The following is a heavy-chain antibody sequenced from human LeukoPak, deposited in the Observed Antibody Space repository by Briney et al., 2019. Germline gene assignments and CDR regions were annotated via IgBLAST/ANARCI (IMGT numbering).Heavy chain of an antibody. CDR3: AKSRSAGTYYYYGMDV. J-gene: IGHJ6*02. Sequence: GGSLRLSCAASGFTFSSYAMSWVRQAPGKGLEWVSAISGSGGSTYYADSVKGRFTISRDNSKNSLYLQMNSLRTEDTALYYCAKSRSAGTYYYYGMDVWGQGTTVTVSS. D-gene: IGHD6-19*01. CDR1: GFTFSSYA. CDR2: ISGSGGST. V-gene: IGHV3-23*01.